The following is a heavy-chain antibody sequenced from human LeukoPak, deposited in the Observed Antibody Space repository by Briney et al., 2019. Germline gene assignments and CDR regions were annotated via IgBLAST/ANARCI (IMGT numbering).Heavy chain of an antibody. D-gene: IGHD3-9*01. V-gene: IGHV4-31*03. CDR2: IYYSGST. CDR1: GGSISSGGYY. Sequence: SQTLSLTCTVSGGSISSGGYYWSWIRQHPGKGLELIGYIYYSGSTYYNPSLKSRVTISVDTSKNQFSLKLSSVTAADTAVYYCARGSRYDILTGYPEYNWFDPWGQGTLVTVSS. J-gene: IGHJ5*02. CDR3: ARGSRYDILTGYPEYNWFDP.